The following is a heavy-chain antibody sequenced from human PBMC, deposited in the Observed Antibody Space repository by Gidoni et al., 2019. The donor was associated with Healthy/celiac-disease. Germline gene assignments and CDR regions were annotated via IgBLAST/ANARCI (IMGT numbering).Heavy chain of an antibody. CDR3: AREGIAAAGSPSAEYFQH. D-gene: IGHD6-13*01. J-gene: IGHJ1*01. CDR2: ISSSSSYI. CDR1: GFTFSSYS. Sequence: EVQLVESGGGLVKPGGSLRLSCAASGFTFSSYSMNWVRQAPGKGLEWVSSISSSSSYIYYADSVKGRFTISRDNAKNSLYLQMNSLRAEDTAVYYCAREGIAAAGSPSAEYFQHWGQGTLVTVSS. V-gene: IGHV3-21*01.